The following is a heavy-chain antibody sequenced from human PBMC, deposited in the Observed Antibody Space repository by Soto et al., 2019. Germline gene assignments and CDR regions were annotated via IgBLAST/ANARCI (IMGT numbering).Heavy chain of an antibody. V-gene: IGHV3-13*01. CDR3: ARTAVTTSRSGYYYYYYTDV. Sequence: GGSLRLSCAASGFTFSSYDMHWVRQATGKGLEWVSAIGTAGDSYYPGSVKGRFTISRENAKNSLYLQMNSLRAGDTAVYYCARTAVTTSRSGYYYYYYTDVWGKGTTVTVSS. J-gene: IGHJ6*03. CDR2: IGTAGDS. D-gene: IGHD4-17*01. CDR1: GFTFSSYD.